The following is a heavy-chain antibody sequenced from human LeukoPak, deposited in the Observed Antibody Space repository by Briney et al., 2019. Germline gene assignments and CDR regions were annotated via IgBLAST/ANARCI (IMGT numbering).Heavy chain of an antibody. D-gene: IGHD5-18*01. V-gene: IGHV3-48*02. Sequence: PGGSLRLSCAASGFTFSSYIMNWVRQAPGKGLEWVSYISSSSNTIYYADSVKGRFTISRDNAKKSLYMQMNSLRDENTAVYYCARDFRYSFDYWGQGTLVTVSS. CDR1: GFTFSSYI. CDR2: ISSSSNTI. CDR3: ARDFRYSFDY. J-gene: IGHJ4*02.